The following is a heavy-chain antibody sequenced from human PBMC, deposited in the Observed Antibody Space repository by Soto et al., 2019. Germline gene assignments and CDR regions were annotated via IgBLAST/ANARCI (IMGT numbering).Heavy chain of an antibody. CDR3: AKDRDVSDILTGFQY. Sequence: GGSLRLSCAASGFTFSDYAISWVRQAPGKGLEWVAVIAYDGTNEYYAGSVKGRFTISRDNSKNTLYLQMNSLRAEDTAVYSCAKDRDVSDILTGFQYWGQGTLVTVSS. CDR2: IAYDGTNE. J-gene: IGHJ4*02. CDR1: GFTFSDYA. D-gene: IGHD3-9*01. V-gene: IGHV3-30*18.